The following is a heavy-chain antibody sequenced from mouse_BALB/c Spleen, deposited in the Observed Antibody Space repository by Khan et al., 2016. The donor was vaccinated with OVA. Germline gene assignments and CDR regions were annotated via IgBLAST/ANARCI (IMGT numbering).Heavy chain of an antibody. CDR2: IYPYPGGAYT. D-gene: IGHD3-1*01. CDR1: GYTFTNYW. Sequence: VKLMESGAELVRPGTSVKISCKASGYTFTNYWLGWLKQRPGLGLEWIGDIYPYPGGAYTNYNERFKAKATLTADTSSSTANMSLSSLTSEDSAVYVCARWATGYVDVWGAGTTVTVSS. J-gene: IGHJ1*01. CDR3: ARWATGYVDV. V-gene: IGHV1-63*02.